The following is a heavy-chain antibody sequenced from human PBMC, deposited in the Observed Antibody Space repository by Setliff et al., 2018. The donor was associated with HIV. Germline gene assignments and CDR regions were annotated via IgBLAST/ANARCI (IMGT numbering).Heavy chain of an antibody. J-gene: IGHJ6*03. V-gene: IGHV1-69*02. D-gene: IGHD3-3*01. CDR2: IIPILGVA. CDR1: RRTFNSHT. CDR3: VRGVQSPPHYSYYYMDV. Sequence: SVKVSCKASRRTFNSHTINWVRQAPGQGLDWMGRIIPILGVANYAQRFQGKVTITADKSTSTAYMELTSLRFDDTAMYYCVRGVQSPPHYSYYYMDVWGEGAMVTVSS.